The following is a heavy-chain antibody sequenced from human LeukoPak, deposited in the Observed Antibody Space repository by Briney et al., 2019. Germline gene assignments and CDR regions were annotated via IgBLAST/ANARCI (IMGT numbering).Heavy chain of an antibody. J-gene: IGHJ6*02. CDR3: ARTSAQLEPYGMDV. CDR2: IGTADNT. Sequence: GGSLRLSCAASGFTFSTYDMHWVRHATGKGLEWVSAIGTADNTYYAGSVKGRFTISRENAKNSLYLQMNSLRAGDTAVYYCARTSAQLEPYGMDVWGQGTTVTVSS. CDR1: GFTFSTYD. D-gene: IGHD1-1*01. V-gene: IGHV3-13*01.